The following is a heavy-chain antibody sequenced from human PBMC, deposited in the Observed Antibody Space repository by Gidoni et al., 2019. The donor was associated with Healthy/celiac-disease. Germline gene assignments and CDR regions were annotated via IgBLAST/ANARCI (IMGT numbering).Heavy chain of an antibody. CDR2: IYSSGST. CDR1: GGSISSGGYY. J-gene: IGHJ4*02. V-gene: IGHV4-31*03. CDR3: ARVLKVGTSAVTPFDY. D-gene: IGHD4-17*01. Sequence: QVQLQESGPGLVKPSQTLSLTCTVSGGSISSGGYYWSWIRQHPGKGLEWIGYIYSSGSTYYNPSLKSRVTISVDTSKNQFSLKLSSVTAADTAVYYCARVLKVGTSAVTPFDYWGQGTLVTVSS.